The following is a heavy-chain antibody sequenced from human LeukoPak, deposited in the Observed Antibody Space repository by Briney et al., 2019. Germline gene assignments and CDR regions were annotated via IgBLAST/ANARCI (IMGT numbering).Heavy chain of an antibody. V-gene: IGHV4-4*02. CDR1: GGSISSSNW. D-gene: IGHD5-24*01. Sequence: SETLSLTCAVSGGSISSSNWWGWVRQPPGKGLEWIGEIYHSGSTNYNPSLKSRVTISVDKSKNQFSLKLSSVTAADTAVYYCARPRRDGYVGSFDYWGQGTLVTVSS. CDR3: ARPRRDGYVGSFDY. J-gene: IGHJ4*02. CDR2: IYHSGST.